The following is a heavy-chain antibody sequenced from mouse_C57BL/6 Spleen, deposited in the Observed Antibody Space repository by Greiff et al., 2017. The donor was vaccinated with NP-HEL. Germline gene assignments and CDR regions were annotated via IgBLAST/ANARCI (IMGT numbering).Heavy chain of an antibody. CDR1: GFSLTSSG. J-gene: IGHJ2*01. Sequence: VQVVESGPGLVQPSQSLSITCTVSGFSLTSSGVHWVRQSPGKGLEWLGVIWSGGSTDYNAAFISRLSISKDNSKSQVIFKMNSLQADDTAIYYCARNSGSYFDYWGQGTTLTVAS. D-gene: IGHD1-3*01. CDR3: ARNSGSYFDY. CDR2: IWSGGST. V-gene: IGHV2-2*01.